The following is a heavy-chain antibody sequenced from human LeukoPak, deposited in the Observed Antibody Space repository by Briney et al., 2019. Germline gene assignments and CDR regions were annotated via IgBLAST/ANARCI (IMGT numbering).Heavy chain of an antibody. Sequence: PSETLSLTCTVSGVSISSYYWSWIRQPPGKGLEWIGYIYYSGSTNYNPSLKSRVTISVDTSKNQFSLKLSSVTAADTAVYYCARVEVTSYYFDYWGQGTLVTVSS. J-gene: IGHJ4*02. CDR3: ARVEVTSYYFDY. D-gene: IGHD2-21*02. V-gene: IGHV4-59*01. CDR1: GVSISSYY. CDR2: IYYSGST.